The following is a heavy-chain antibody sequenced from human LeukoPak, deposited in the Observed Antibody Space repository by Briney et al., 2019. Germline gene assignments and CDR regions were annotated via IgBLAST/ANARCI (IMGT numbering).Heavy chain of an antibody. D-gene: IGHD2-15*01. Sequence: SETLSLTCTVSGGSISSYYWSWIRQPPGKGLEWIGYIYTSGGTNYNPSLKSRVTISVDTSKNQFSLKLSSVTAADTAVYYCARPVVASHDAFDIWGQGTMVTVSS. V-gene: IGHV4-4*09. CDR1: GGSISSYY. J-gene: IGHJ3*02. CDR2: IYTSGGT. CDR3: ARPVVASHDAFDI.